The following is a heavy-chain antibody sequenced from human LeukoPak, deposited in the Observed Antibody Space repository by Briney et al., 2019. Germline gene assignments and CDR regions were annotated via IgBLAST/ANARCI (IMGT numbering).Heavy chain of an antibody. CDR2: ISAYNGNT. CDR1: GYTFTSYG. J-gene: IGHJ4*02. D-gene: IGHD3-10*01. Sequence: ASVKVSCKASGYTFTSYGISWVRQAPGQGLEWMGWISAYNGNTNYAQKLQGRVTMTTDTSTSTAYMELRSLRSDDTAVYYCARDRYGSGSTQRNFDYWGQGTLVTVSS. V-gene: IGHV1-18*01. CDR3: ARDRYGSGSTQRNFDY.